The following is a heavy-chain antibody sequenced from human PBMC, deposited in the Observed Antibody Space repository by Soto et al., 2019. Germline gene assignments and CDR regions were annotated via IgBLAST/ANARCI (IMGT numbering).Heavy chain of an antibody. V-gene: IGHV1-69*06. CDR2: IIPIFGTA. Sequence: SVKVSCKASGGTFSSYAISWVRQAPGQGLEWMGGIIPIFGTANYAQKFQGRVTITADKSTSTAYMELSSLRSEDTAVYYCARESPTRGYFQHWGQGTLVTSPQ. CDR3: ARESPTRGYFQH. CDR1: GGTFSSYA. J-gene: IGHJ1*01.